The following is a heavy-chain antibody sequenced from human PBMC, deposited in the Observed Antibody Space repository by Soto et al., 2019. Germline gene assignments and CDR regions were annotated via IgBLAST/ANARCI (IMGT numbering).Heavy chain of an antibody. D-gene: IGHD2-21*02. CDR3: ARGGWHGGDWYVDY. J-gene: IGHJ4*02. V-gene: IGHV4-30-4*01. Sequence: QVQLQESGPGLVKPSQTLSLTCAVSGGSISSSGNYYWSWIRQPPGKGLEWIGFIYYSGSTYYNPSLRSRLTISVDTSKKQFSLDLTSMTAADTAMYYCARGGWHGGDWYVDYWGQGTLVTVSS. CDR1: GGSISSSGNYY. CDR2: IYYSGST.